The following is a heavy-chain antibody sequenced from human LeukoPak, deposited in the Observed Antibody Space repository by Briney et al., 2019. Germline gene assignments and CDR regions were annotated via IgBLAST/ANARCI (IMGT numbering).Heavy chain of an antibody. CDR2: IYSGGTT. D-gene: IGHD6-13*01. CDR3: ARGPPGIAASVSGG. CDR1: GFTVSNNY. J-gene: IGHJ4*02. Sequence: GGSLRLSCTASGFTVSNNYMNWVRQAPGKGLEWVALIYSGGTTNYADSVKGRFTISRDNSKNTLYLQMTNVRVEDTAVYYCARGPPGIAASVSGGWGQGTLVTVSS. V-gene: IGHV3-53*01.